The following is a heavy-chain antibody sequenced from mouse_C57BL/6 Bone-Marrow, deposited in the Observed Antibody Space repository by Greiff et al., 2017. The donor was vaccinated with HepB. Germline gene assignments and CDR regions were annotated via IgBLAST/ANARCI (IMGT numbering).Heavy chain of an antibody. J-gene: IGHJ3*01. CDR1: GFTFSSYA. CDR2: ISDGGSYT. D-gene: IGHD2-4*01. CDR3: ARERDYDGFAY. V-gene: IGHV5-4*01. Sequence: EVQLVESGGGLVKPGGSLKLSCAASGFTFSSYAMSWVRQTPEKRLEWVATISDGGSYTYYPDNVKGRFTISRDNAKNNLYLQMSHLKSEDTAMYYCARERDYDGFAYWGQGTLVTVSA.